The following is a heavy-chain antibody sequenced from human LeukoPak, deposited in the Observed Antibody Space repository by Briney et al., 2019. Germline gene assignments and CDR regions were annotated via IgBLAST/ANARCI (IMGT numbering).Heavy chain of an antibody. J-gene: IGHJ4*02. CDR2: FDPEDGET. CDR1: GYTLTELS. Sequence: ASVKVSCKVSGYTLTELSMHWVRQAPGEGLEWMGGFDPEDGETIYAQKFQGRVTMTEDTSTDTAYMELSSLRSEDTAVYYCATYYYDSSGYLFDYWGQGTLVTVSS. D-gene: IGHD3-22*01. CDR3: ATYYYDSSGYLFDY. V-gene: IGHV1-24*01.